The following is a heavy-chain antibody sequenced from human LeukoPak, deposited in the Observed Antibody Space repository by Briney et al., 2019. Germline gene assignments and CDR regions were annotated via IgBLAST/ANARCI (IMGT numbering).Heavy chain of an antibody. CDR2: ISSSSSYI. D-gene: IGHD3-3*01. CDR1: GFTFSSYS. Sequence: GGSLRLSCAASGFTFSSYSMNWVRQAPGKGLEWVSSISSSSSYIYYADSVKGRFTISRDNAKNSLYLQMNSLRAEDTAVYYCAGDPSYDLWSAKMDFDYWGQGTLVTVSS. V-gene: IGHV3-21*01. CDR3: AGDPSYDLWSAKMDFDY. J-gene: IGHJ4*02.